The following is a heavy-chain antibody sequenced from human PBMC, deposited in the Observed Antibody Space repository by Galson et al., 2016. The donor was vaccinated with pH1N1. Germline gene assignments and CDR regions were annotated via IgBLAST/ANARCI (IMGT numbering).Heavy chain of an antibody. V-gene: IGHV3-30*04. CDR3: ERDSEYSGHEGFH. Sequence: SLRLSCAASGFTFTSYAMHWVRQAPGKGLEWVAVILYDGTNEYYADSVKGRFTISRDKTQSTVYLQMNSLRTEDTAVYYCERDSEYSGHEGFHWAQGTLVIVPS. D-gene: IGHD5-12*01. CDR2: ILYDGTNE. J-gene: IGHJ4*02. CDR1: GFTFTSYA.